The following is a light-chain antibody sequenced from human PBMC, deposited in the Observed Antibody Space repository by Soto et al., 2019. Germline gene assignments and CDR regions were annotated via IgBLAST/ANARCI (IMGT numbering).Light chain of an antibody. CDR1: SSDIGFYNY. CDR3: TSYTNSNTLI. Sequence: QSALTQPASVSGSPGQSVTISCTGTSSDIGFYNYVSWYQQHPAKAPKLMVYDVTHRPSGVSNRFSGSKSGNTASLTISGLLVEDEADYYCTSYTNSNTLIFGGGTKLTVL. CDR2: DVT. V-gene: IGLV2-14*01. J-gene: IGLJ2*01.